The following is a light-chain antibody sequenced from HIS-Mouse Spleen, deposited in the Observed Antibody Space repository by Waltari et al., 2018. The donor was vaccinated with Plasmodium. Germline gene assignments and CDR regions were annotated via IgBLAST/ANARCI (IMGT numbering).Light chain of an antibody. CDR1: QSVSSN. J-gene: IGKJ3*01. CDR3: QQYNNWSFT. V-gene: IGKV3-15*01. Sequence: EIVMTQSPATLSVSPGERATLSCRASQSVSSNLAWYQQKPGQAPRLLIYGASTRATGNPARFSGRGSGTEFTLTISRLQSEDFAVYYCQQYNNWSFTFGPGTKVDIK. CDR2: GAS.